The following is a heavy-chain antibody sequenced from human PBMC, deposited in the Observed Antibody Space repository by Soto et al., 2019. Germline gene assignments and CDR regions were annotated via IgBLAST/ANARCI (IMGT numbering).Heavy chain of an antibody. CDR3: ARDTSFYFDY. CDR2: ITPYNGET. V-gene: IGHV1-18*01. D-gene: IGHD2-2*01. CDR1: NYTFITYG. J-gene: IGHJ4*02. Sequence: GASVKVSCKASNYTFITYGITWVRQAPGQGLEWVGWITPYNGETNYGENFQGRVTMTADTSTSTAYMELRSLTTDDTAVYYCARDTSFYFDYWGQGTRVTVSS.